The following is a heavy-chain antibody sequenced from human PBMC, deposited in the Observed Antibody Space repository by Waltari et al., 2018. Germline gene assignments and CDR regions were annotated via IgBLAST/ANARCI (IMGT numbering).Heavy chain of an antibody. Sequence: EVQLVESGGGLVKPGGSLRLSCAASGFTFSSYSMNWVRQAPGKGLEWVSSISSSSSYIYYADSVKGRFTISRDNSKNTLYLQMNSLRAEDTAVYYCARGGSSWVEWYFDLWGRGTLVTVSS. CDR3: ARGGSSWVEWYFDL. CDR2: ISSSSSYI. CDR1: GFTFSSYS. V-gene: IGHV3-21*01. D-gene: IGHD6-13*01. J-gene: IGHJ2*01.